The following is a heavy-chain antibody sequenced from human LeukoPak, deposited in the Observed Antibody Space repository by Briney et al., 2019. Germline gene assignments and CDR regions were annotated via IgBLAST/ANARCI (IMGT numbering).Heavy chain of an antibody. Sequence: PGGSLRLSCAASGFTFSNAWMSWVRQAPGKGLEWVSLIYSGGGTYYADSVKGRFTISRDNSKNTLYLQMNSLRAEDTAVYFCARETYDILTGRGAFDLWGQGTMVTVSS. J-gene: IGHJ3*01. CDR1: GFTFSNAW. V-gene: IGHV3-53*01. CDR3: ARETYDILTGRGAFDL. D-gene: IGHD3-9*01. CDR2: IYSGGGT.